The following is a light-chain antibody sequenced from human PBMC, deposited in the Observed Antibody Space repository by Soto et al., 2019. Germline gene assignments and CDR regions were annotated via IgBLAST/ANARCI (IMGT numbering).Light chain of an antibody. V-gene: IGKV2-28*01. CDR2: LGS. CDR3: MQSLQWPMT. J-gene: IGKJ4*01. CDR1: QSLLNYTGYVY. Sequence: DIVMSQSPVTLPVTPGAPASISCRSSQSLLNYTGYVYLDWYVQKPGQSPQLLIYLGSNRASGVPDRFSGSVSGTDFTLEISRVEAEDVGIYYCMQSLQWPMTFGEGTRVDI.